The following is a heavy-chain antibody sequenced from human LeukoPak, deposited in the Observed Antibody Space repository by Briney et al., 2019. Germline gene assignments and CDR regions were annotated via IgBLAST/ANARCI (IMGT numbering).Heavy chain of an antibody. CDR2: ISSSSSTI. CDR3: ARGNYYDSSGYYDFDY. V-gene: IGHV3-48*02. Sequence: GGSLRLSCAASGFTFSSYSMNWVRQAPGKGLEWVSCISSSSSTIHYADSVKGRFTISRDNARTSLYLQMNSLRDEDTAVYYCARGNYYDSSGYYDFDYWGQGTLVTVSS. J-gene: IGHJ4*02. CDR1: GFTFSSYS. D-gene: IGHD3-22*01.